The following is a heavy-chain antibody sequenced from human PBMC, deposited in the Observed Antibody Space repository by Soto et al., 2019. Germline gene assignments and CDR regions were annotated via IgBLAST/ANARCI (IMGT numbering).Heavy chain of an antibody. J-gene: IGHJ3*02. Sequence: GGSLRLSCAASGFTFSNYAMTWVRQAPGKGLEWVSAISGSGESTYYAGSVKGRFIISRDNSKNTVYLQMKSLRAEDTAIYYCAKGYCSGGSCSSFGAYDIWGQGTMVTVSS. CDR3: AKGYCSGGSCSSFGAYDI. CDR2: ISGSGEST. CDR1: GFTFSNYA. D-gene: IGHD2-15*01. V-gene: IGHV3-23*01.